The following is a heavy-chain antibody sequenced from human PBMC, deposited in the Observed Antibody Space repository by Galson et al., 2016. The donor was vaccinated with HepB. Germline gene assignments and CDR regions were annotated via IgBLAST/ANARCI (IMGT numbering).Heavy chain of an antibody. CDR3: ARIVSNHNFDY. CDR1: GYTFTVYY. V-gene: IGHV1-2*05. CDR2: INPNSGDT. Sequence: SVKVSCKASGYTFTVYYMHWVRQAPGQGLEWMGRINPNSGDTNFAQNFQGRDTMTRDTSISTAYMELSRLRSDDTDWYYCARIVSNHNFDYWGQGTLVTVSS. D-gene: IGHD2-15*01. J-gene: IGHJ4*02.